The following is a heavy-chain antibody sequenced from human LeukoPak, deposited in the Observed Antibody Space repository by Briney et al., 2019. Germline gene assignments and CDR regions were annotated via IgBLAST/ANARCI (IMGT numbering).Heavy chain of an antibody. D-gene: IGHD3-22*01. Sequence: SETLSLTCTVSGGSINSGDYYWSWIRQPPGTGLEWIGYIYYSGSTYYNPSLKSRLTISLDTSKNQFSLKLSSVTAADTAVYYCATGIYDSSGYYVDDWGQGTLVTVSS. V-gene: IGHV4-30-4*08. CDR1: GGSINSGDYY. J-gene: IGHJ4*02. CDR3: ATGIYDSSGYYVDD. CDR2: IYYSGST.